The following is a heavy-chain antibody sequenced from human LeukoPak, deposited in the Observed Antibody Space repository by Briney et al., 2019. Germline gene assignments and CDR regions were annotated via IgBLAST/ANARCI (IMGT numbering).Heavy chain of an antibody. CDR2: INHSGST. J-gene: IGHJ5*02. CDR3: ARKPDIVVVPAAPEPFDP. Sequence: SETLSLTCAVYGGSFSGYYWSWIRQPPGKGLEWIGEINHSGSTNYNPSLKSRVTISVDTSKNQFSLKLSSVTAADTAVYYCARKPDIVVVPAAPEPFDPWGQGTLVTVSS. CDR1: GGSFSGYY. V-gene: IGHV4-34*01. D-gene: IGHD2-2*01.